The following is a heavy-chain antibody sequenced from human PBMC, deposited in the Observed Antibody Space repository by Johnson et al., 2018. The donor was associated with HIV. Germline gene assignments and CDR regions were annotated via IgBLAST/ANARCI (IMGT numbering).Heavy chain of an antibody. D-gene: IGHD6-6*01. Sequence: MLLVESGGGLVQPGGSLRLSCAASGFIFSDYYMSWIRQAPERGLEWVSGINWNGGSTSYADSVKGRFTISRDNAKNSLYLQMNSLRAEDTALYYCARDLDSSSSEDAFDIWGQGTMVTVSS. V-gene: IGHV3-20*04. CDR3: ARDLDSSSSEDAFDI. CDR1: GFIFSDYY. CDR2: INWNGGST. J-gene: IGHJ3*02.